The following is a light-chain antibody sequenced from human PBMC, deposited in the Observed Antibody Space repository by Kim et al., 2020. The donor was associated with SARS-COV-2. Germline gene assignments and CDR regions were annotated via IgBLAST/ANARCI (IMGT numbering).Light chain of an antibody. CDR3: QVWDNSSDHVV. CDR2: YDS. CDR1: NIGSKS. J-gene: IGLJ2*01. Sequence: SYELTQPPSVSVAPGKTARITCGGNNIGSKSVHWYQQKPGQAPVLVIYYDSDRPSGIPERFSGSNSGNTATLTISRVEAADEADYYCQVWDNSSDHVVFGGGTQLTVL. V-gene: IGLV3-21*04.